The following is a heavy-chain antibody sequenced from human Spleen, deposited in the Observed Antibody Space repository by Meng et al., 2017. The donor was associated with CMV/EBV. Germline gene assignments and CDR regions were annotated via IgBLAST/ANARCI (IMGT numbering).Heavy chain of an antibody. D-gene: IGHD6-6*01. CDR3: ARRDLGARGIDY. CDR2: ITGTGGST. J-gene: IGHJ4*02. CDR1: GFTFSSYA. Sequence: GESLKISCAASGFTFSSYAMSWVRQAPGKGLEWVSAITGTGGSTYYADSVADRFTISRDNSKNMLFLQMDSLRAEDTAAYYCARRDLGARGIDYWGQGTLVTVSS. V-gene: IGHV3-23*01.